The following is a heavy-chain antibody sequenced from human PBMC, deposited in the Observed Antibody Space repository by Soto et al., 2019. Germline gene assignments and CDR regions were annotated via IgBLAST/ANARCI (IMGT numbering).Heavy chain of an antibody. D-gene: IGHD6-6*01. CDR3: AREGRIAARRRVYFDY. Sequence: SETLSLTCTVSGGSISSYYWSWIRQPPGKGLEWIGYIYYSGSTNYNPSLKSRVTISVDTSKNQFSLKLSSVTAADTAVYYCAREGRIAARRRVYFDYWGQGTLVTV. CDR1: GGSISSYY. J-gene: IGHJ4*02. V-gene: IGHV4-59*01. CDR2: IYYSGST.